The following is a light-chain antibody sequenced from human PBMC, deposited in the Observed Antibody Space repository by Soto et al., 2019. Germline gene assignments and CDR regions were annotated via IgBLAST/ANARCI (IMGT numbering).Light chain of an antibody. CDR3: QQSSSGPLT. CDR1: QNINNH. J-gene: IGKJ4*01. V-gene: IGKV1-39*01. CDR2: ASC. Sequence: DIQMTQFPSSVSASVGDRVTITCRASQNINNHLNWYQQKPGRAPKLLISASCNLQTEVPSRFSGSGSGTEFTLTISGLVPEDSANYYCQQSSSGPLTFGGGTKVEIK.